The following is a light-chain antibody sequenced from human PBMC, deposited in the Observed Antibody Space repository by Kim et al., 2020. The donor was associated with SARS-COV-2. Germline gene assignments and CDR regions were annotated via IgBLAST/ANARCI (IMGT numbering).Light chain of an antibody. J-gene: IGLJ3*02. CDR3: WLSHSGVRV. V-gene: IGLV7-46*01. CDR2: DAT. Sequence: TFGKFPYWVQKKPGHGPKTLNYDATSKHSWTPARFSGSRLGGKAALTLSGAQPEDEADYYCWLSHSGVRVFGGGTQLTVL. CDR1: TFGKF.